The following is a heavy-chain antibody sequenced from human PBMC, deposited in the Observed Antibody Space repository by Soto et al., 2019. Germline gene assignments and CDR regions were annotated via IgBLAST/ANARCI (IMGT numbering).Heavy chain of an antibody. V-gene: IGHV3-53*04. D-gene: IGHD2-21*02. J-gene: IGHJ5*02. Sequence: EVQLVESGGGLVQPGGSLRLSCAASGFTVSSNYMSWVRQAPGKGLEWVSVIYSGGSTYYADSVKGRFTISRHNSKNTLYLQMNSRRAEDTAVYYCARGRDCGGDCPNWFDPWGQATLVTVSS. CDR3: ARGRDCGGDCPNWFDP. CDR1: GFTVSSNY. CDR2: IYSGGST.